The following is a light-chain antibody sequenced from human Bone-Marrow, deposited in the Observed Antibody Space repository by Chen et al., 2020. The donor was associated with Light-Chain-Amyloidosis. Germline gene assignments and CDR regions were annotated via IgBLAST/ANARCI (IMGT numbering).Light chain of an antibody. CDR1: QTISSNY. CDR2: GSS. J-gene: IGKJ4*01. CDR3: QQYGTSPLT. Sequence: EIVLTQSPGTLSLSPGEGANLSCRASQTISSNYLTWYQQKSGQAPSLLFYGSSSRATGIPDRFTGSGSGTDFTLTINRLEPEDFAMYYCQQYGTSPLTFGGGTKVEIK. V-gene: IGKV3-20*01.